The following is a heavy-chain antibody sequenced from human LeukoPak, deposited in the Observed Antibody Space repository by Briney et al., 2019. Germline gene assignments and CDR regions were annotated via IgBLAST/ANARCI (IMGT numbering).Heavy chain of an antibody. Sequence: ASVKVSCKASGGTFSSYAISWVRQAPGQGLEWMGGIIPIFGTANYAQKFQGRVTITADESTSTAYMELSSLRSEDTAVYYCASTGYSSSWYGVFDYWGQGTLVTVSS. V-gene: IGHV1-69*13. CDR1: GGTFSSYA. D-gene: IGHD6-13*01. CDR2: IIPIFGTA. CDR3: ASTGYSSSWYGVFDY. J-gene: IGHJ4*02.